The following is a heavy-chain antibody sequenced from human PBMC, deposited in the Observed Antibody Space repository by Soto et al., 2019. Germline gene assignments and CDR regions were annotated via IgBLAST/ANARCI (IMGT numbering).Heavy chain of an antibody. V-gene: IGHV3-7*05. Sequence: EVQLVESGGGLVQPGGSLRVSCETSGFSFSDYWMSWVRQSPGKGMEWVANVKQDGSEKNYVDSVKGRFSISRDNARKSVYLQMNSLRGEDTAVYHGAAGRWMVRYWGQGTLVTVSS. CDR2: VKQDGSEK. CDR3: AAGRWMVRY. J-gene: IGHJ4*02. D-gene: IGHD6-19*01. CDR1: GFSFSDYW.